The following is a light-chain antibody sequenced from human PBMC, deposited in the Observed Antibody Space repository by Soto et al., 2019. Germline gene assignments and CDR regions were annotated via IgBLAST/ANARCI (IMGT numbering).Light chain of an antibody. V-gene: IGKV1-39*01. Sequence: DIQMTQSPPSLSASVGDRVTITCRASQNIREYLNGYQQKPGKAPKLLIYAASTLQRGAPSRFSGSGSGSAFTLTIRRLQPEDFATYFCQQSFTSPFFTFGPGTKVD. CDR3: QQSFTSPFFT. CDR1: QNIREY. J-gene: IGKJ3*01. CDR2: AAS.